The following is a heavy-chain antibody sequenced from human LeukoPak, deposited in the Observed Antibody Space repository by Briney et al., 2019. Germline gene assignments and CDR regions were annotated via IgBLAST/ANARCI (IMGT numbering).Heavy chain of an antibody. CDR3: AVCSGWYHDYFYGMDV. V-gene: IGHV3-74*01. D-gene: IGHD6-19*01. Sequence: QAGGSLRLSCAASGFTFSNYWMHWVRQAPGKGLVWVSHNHSDGSSTSYADSVKGRFTISRDNAKNTLYLQMNSLRPEDTALYYCAVCSGWYHDYFYGMDVWGQGTTVTVSS. CDR2: NHSDGSST. CDR1: GFTFSNYW. J-gene: IGHJ6*02.